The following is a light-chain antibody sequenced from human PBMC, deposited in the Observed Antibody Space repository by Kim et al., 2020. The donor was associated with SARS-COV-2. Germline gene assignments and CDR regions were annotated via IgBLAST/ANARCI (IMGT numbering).Light chain of an antibody. Sequence: LSPGERATRSCRASQTINTKSLAWYQQRPGQTPRLLIYAASRRATGIPDRFSGSGSGTDFTLTITRLEPEDFAVYYCQQYATSLYTFGQGTKLEI. CDR1: QTINTKS. V-gene: IGKV3-20*01. CDR3: QQYATSLYT. CDR2: AAS. J-gene: IGKJ2*01.